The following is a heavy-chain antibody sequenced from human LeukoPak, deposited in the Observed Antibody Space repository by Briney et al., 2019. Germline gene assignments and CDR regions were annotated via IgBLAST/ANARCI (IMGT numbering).Heavy chain of an antibody. CDR1: GGSISSTSYY. D-gene: IGHD6-6*01. Sequence: SETLSLTCTVSGGSISSTSYYWAWIRQPPGKGLEWIGNVHYSGSTYYNPSLKSRVTISVDASKNQFSLRLSSVTAADTAVYYCARPQGGQLEDYWGQGTLVTVSS. CDR3: ARPQGGQLEDY. CDR2: VHYSGST. V-gene: IGHV4-39*01. J-gene: IGHJ4*02.